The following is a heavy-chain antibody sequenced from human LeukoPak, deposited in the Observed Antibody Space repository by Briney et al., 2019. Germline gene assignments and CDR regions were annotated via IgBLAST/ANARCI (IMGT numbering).Heavy chain of an antibody. CDR2: IYYSGST. Sequence: ASETLSLTCTVSGGSISSYYWSWIRQPPGKGLEWIGYIYYSGSTNYNPSLKSRVTISVDTSKNQFSLKLSSVTAADTAVYYCARDSGSGWPYFDYWGQGTLVTVSS. V-gene: IGHV4-59*01. D-gene: IGHD6-19*01. J-gene: IGHJ4*02. CDR1: GGSISSYY. CDR3: ARDSGSGWPYFDY.